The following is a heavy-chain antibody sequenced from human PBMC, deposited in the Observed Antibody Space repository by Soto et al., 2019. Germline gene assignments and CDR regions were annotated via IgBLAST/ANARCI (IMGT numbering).Heavy chain of an antibody. D-gene: IGHD4-17*01. CDR3: ARDIAAGYGGIPFDY. Sequence: QVQLVQSGVEVKKPGASVKVSCKASGYTFTSYGISWVRQAPGQGLEWVGWISAYNGNTNYAQNLQGRVTMTTDTSSSTAYMELRSRRSDDTAVYYCARDIAAGYGGIPFDYWGQGTLVTVSS. CDR1: GYTFTSYG. V-gene: IGHV1-18*01. J-gene: IGHJ4*02. CDR2: ISAYNGNT.